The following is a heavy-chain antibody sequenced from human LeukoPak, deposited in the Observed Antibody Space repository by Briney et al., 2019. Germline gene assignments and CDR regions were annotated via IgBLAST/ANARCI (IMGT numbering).Heavy chain of an antibody. D-gene: IGHD4-11*01. CDR3: ARSDYPFDY. CDR2: ISGSGGST. Sequence: GGSLRLSCAASGFIFSSYAMSWVRQAPGKGLEWVSTISGSGGSTYYADSVKGRFTISRDNSKNTVYLQMNSLRAEDTAVYYCARSDYPFDYWGQGTLVTVSS. V-gene: IGHV3-23*01. J-gene: IGHJ4*02. CDR1: GFIFSSYA.